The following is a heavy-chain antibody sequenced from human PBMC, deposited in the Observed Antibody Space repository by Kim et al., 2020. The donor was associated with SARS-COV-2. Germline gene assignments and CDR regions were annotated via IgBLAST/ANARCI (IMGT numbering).Heavy chain of an antibody. D-gene: IGHD2-15*01. CDR3: AGGHEGGFGV. J-gene: IGHJ6*02. CDR2: LSYTGIA. CDR1: GDSVKRSRFY. V-gene: IGHV4-39*07. Sequence: SETLSLSCTVSGDSVKRSRFYWGWLRQPPGKGLEWVATLSYTGIAYSNPSLISRVTISEDTARSQSFLKLNSATTADTVTYHCAGGHEGGFGVWS.